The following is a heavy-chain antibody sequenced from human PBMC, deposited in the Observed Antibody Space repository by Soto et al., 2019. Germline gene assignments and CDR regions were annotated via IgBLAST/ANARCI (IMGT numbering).Heavy chain of an antibody. D-gene: IGHD4-17*01. J-gene: IGHJ3*02. CDR3: ARGGGYGEHI. Sequence: QVQLVQSGAEVKKPGASVKVSCKASGYTFTSYYIHWVRQAPGQGLERMGIINPSGDSRSYAQKFQGRVTMTRDTSTSTVYMELSSLRSEDTAVYYCARGGGYGEHIWGQGTMVTVSS. CDR2: INPSGDSR. V-gene: IGHV1-46*03. CDR1: GYTFTSYY.